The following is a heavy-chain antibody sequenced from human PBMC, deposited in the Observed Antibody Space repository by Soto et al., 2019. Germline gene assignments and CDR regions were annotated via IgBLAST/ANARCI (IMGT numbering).Heavy chain of an antibody. J-gene: IGHJ5*02. CDR1: GGTFGSYA. V-gene: IGHV1-69*13. Sequence: ASVKVCCKASGGTFGSYASSWVRQAPGQGLEWMGGIIPIFGTANYAQKFQGRVTITADESTSTAYMELSSLRSEDTAVYYCARDRLRASVAGTGGYNWFDPWGQGTLVTVSS. CDR2: IIPIFGTA. D-gene: IGHD6-19*01. CDR3: ARDRLRASVAGTGGYNWFDP.